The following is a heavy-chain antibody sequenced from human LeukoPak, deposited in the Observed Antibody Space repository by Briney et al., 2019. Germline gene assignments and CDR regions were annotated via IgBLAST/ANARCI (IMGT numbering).Heavy chain of an antibody. CDR3: ARDIIVGATTHGDY. CDR1: GFTFSSYG. CDR2: IKQDGSEK. Sequence: GGSLRLSCAASGFTFSSYGMHWVRQAPGKGLEWVANIKQDGSEKYYVDSVKGRFTVSRDNAKNSLYLQMNSLRAEDTAVYYCARDIIVGATTHGDYWGQGTLVTVSS. V-gene: IGHV3-7*01. J-gene: IGHJ4*02. D-gene: IGHD1-26*01.